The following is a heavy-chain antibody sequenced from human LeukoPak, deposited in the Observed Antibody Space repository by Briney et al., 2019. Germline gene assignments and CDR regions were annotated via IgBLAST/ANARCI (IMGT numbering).Heavy chain of an antibody. V-gene: IGHV1-69*13. Sequence: GASVKVSCKASGGTFSSYAISWVRQAPGQGLEWMGGIIPIFGTANYAQKFQGRVTITADESTSTAYMELSSLRSEDTAVYYCARAHNAYDFWSGYYGLWGRGTLVTVSS. CDR1: GGTFSSYA. CDR2: IIPIFGTA. J-gene: IGHJ2*01. CDR3: ARAHNAYDFWSGYYGL. D-gene: IGHD3-3*01.